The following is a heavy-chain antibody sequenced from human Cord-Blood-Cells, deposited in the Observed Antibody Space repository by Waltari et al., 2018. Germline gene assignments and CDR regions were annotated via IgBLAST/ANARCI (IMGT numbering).Heavy chain of an antibody. Sequence: QVQLVQSGAEVKKPGSSVKVSCKASGGTFSSYAISWVRQAPGQGLEWMGVIIPIFGTANCAQKFQGRVTMTADESTSTAYMELSSLRSEDTAVYYCATSPPLYDSSGYYSLSHWFDPWGQGTLVTVSS. CDR2: IIPIFGTA. V-gene: IGHV1-69*01. J-gene: IGHJ5*02. D-gene: IGHD3-22*01. CDR3: ATSPPLYDSSGYYSLSHWFDP. CDR1: GGTFSSYA.